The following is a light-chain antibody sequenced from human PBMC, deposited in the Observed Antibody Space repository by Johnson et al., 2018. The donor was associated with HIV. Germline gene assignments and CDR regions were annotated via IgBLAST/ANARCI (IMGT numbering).Light chain of an antibody. CDR2: KNN. Sequence: QSVLTQPPSVSAAPGRRVTVSCSGRSSNIGDHSVSWYQLLPGTPPKLIIFKNNERPSGIPDRFSGSKSGTSATLGITGLQTRDEADYYCGTWDRSLSAGVFGTGTKVTVL. CDR1: SSNIGDHS. CDR3: GTWDRSLSAGV. J-gene: IGLJ1*01. V-gene: IGLV1-51*02.